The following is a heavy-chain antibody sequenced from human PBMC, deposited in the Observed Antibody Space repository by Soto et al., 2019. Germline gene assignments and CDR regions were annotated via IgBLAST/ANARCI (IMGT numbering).Heavy chain of an antibody. Sequence: LTSTGSGGTSSNGERCLSWIRQPPGKGLEWIGYIYYTGTTQYNPSLRSRVAMSLDTSKNQFSLKLSSVTAADTAVYFCARDLAAALGAWFDPCGQGPLVSVSS. CDR3: ARDLAAALGAWFDP. J-gene: IGHJ5*02. CDR1: GGTSSNGERC. V-gene: IGHV4-30-4*01. CDR2: IYYTGTT. D-gene: IGHD6-13*01.